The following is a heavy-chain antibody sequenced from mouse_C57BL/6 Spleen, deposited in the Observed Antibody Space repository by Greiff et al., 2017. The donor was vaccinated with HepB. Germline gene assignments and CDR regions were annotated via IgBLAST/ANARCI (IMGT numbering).Heavy chain of an antibody. V-gene: IGHV2-2*01. CDR1: GFSLTSYG. CDR2: IWSGGST. J-gene: IGHJ1*03. Sequence: VQLQQSGPGLVQPSQRLSITCTVSGFSLTSYGVHWVRQSPGKGLEWLGVIWSGGSTDYNAAFISRLSISKDNSKSQVFFKMNSLQADDTAIYYCARKDYGSTYWYFDVWGTGTTVTVSS. CDR3: ARKDYGSTYWYFDV. D-gene: IGHD1-1*01.